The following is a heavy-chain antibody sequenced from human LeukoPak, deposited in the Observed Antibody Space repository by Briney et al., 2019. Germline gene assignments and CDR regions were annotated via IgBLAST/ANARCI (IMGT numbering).Heavy chain of an antibody. Sequence: ASVKVSCTASGGTFSSYAISWVRQAPGQGLEWMGRIIPILGIANYAQKFQGRVTITADKSTSTAYMELSSLRSEDTAVYYCARDKGHAAAGLYYFDYWGQGTLVTVSS. V-gene: IGHV1-69*04. D-gene: IGHD6-13*01. CDR2: IIPILGIA. CDR1: GGTFSSYA. CDR3: ARDKGHAAAGLYYFDY. J-gene: IGHJ4*02.